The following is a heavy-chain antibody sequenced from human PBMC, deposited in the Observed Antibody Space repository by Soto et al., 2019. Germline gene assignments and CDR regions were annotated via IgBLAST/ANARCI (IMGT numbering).Heavy chain of an antibody. CDR2: MSSDGSKI. CDR1: GFDFTYYA. D-gene: IGHD1-26*01. Sequence: QVQLVESGGGAVQPGESLRLSCVASGFDFTYYAMHWVRQAPGKGLESVAVMSSDGSKIHHTDSVKGRFTISRDNSKNNLYLQMNSLRKEDTVVYFCAKDEGVGGTLGLFDYWGQGTLVSVSS. CDR3: AKDEGVGGTLGLFDY. V-gene: IGHV3-30*18. J-gene: IGHJ4*02.